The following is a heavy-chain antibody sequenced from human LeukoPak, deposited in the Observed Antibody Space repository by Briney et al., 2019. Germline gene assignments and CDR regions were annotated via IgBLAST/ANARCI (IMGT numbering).Heavy chain of an antibody. CDR1: GYSFTDYY. CDR2: IKPNSGDT. D-gene: IGHD6-13*01. CDR3: ARDEQQLVRGATFDY. Sequence: ASVKVSCEASGYSFTDYYIHWVRQAPGQGLEWMGWIKPNSGDTNYVEKFQGRVTMTRDTSISTAYMELSRLRSDDTAVYYCARDEQQLVRGATFDYWGQGTLVTVSS. J-gene: IGHJ4*02. V-gene: IGHV1-2*02.